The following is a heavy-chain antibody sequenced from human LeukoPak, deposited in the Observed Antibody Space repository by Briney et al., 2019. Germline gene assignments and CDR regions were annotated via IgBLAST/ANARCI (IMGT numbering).Heavy chain of an antibody. Sequence: GASVKVSCKASGGTFSSYAISWVRQAPGQGLEWMGRIIPIFGTANYAQKFQGRVTITTDESTSTAYMELSSLRSEDTAVYYCASNYCSSTSCHLRSFDYWGQGTLVTVSS. V-gene: IGHV1-69*05. D-gene: IGHD2-2*01. CDR1: GGTFSSYA. CDR2: IIPIFGTA. J-gene: IGHJ4*02. CDR3: ASNYCSSTSCHLRSFDY.